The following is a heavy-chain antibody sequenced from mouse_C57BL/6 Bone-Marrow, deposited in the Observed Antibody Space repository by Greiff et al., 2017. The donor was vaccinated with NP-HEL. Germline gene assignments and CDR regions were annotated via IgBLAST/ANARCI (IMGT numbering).Heavy chain of an antibody. V-gene: IGHV14-3*01. CDR3: AFYYGSSYGYFDV. CDR2: IDPANGNT. Sequence: EVQLQQSVAELVRPGASVKLSCTASGFNIKNTYMHWVKQRPEQGLEWIGRIDPANGNTKYAPKFQGKATIAADTSSNTAYLQLSSLTSEDTAIYYCAFYYGSSYGYFDVWGTGTTVTVSS. D-gene: IGHD1-1*01. CDR1: GFNIKNTY. J-gene: IGHJ1*03.